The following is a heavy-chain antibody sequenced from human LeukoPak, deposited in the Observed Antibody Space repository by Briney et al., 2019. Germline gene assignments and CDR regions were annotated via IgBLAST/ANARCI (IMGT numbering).Heavy chain of an antibody. Sequence: ASVKVSCKASGYTFTSYGISWVRQAPGQGLEWMGWISAYNGNTNYAQKLQGRVTMTTDTSTSTAYMELRSLRSDDTAGYYCAREVLGYGSGSKWGQGTLVTVSS. CDR3: AREVLGYGSGSK. CDR1: GYTFTSYG. D-gene: IGHD3-10*01. CDR2: ISAYNGNT. J-gene: IGHJ4*02. V-gene: IGHV1-18*01.